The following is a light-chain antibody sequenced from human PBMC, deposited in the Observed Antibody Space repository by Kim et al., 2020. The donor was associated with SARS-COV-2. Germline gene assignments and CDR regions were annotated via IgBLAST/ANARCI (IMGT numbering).Light chain of an antibody. CDR1: SSNIGSNY. J-gene: IGLJ3*02. Sequence: ELTQPPSASGTPGQRVTISCSGSSSNIGSNYVYWYQQLPGTAPKLLIYRNNQRPSGVPDRFSGSKSGTSASLAISGLRSEVEADYYCAAWDDSLSGWVFGGGTPLTV. CDR2: RNN. CDR3: AAWDDSLSGWV. V-gene: IGLV1-47*01.